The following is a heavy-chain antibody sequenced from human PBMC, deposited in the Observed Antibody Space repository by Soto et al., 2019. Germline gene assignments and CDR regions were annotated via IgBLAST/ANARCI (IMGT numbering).Heavy chain of an antibody. CDR3: ARGDRYVDNSGYYYWYFDL. CDR2: IHHSGST. CDR1: GGSISSGGYS. V-gene: IGHV4-30-2*01. D-gene: IGHD3-22*01. Sequence: QLQLQESGSGLVKPSQTLSLTCAVCGGSISSGGYSWSWIRQPPGKGLEWIGYIHHSGSTYYNPSLTSGVTLSVDKSKSQFSLKLRSVTAADTAVYYCARGDRYVDNSGYYYWYFDLWGRGTLVTVSA. J-gene: IGHJ2*01.